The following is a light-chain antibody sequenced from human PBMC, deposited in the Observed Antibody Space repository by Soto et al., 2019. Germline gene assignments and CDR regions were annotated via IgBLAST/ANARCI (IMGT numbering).Light chain of an antibody. CDR3: QSYGSSKGV. CDR1: SGSIASNY. Sequence: NFMLTQPHSVSESPGQTVTISCTRSSGSIASNYVQWYQQRPGSAPTTVIYEDNQRPSGVPDRFSGSIDSSSNSASLTISGLEDEDEDDYCCQSYGSSKGVFGGGTKLTVL. J-gene: IGLJ2*01. CDR2: EDN. V-gene: IGLV6-57*03.